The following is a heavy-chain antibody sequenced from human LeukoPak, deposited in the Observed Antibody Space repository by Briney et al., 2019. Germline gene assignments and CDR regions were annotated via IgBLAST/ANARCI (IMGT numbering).Heavy chain of an antibody. J-gene: IGHJ3*02. V-gene: IGHV3-30*18. D-gene: IGHD5-18*01. CDR2: ISYEGSKK. Sequence: GGSMRLSWAASGFTFSSYGMHWDRQAPGKGLEWVAVISYEGSKKYHADSVKGRLTSSRDNSKNTLYLQMNSLRAEDTAVYYCANGYSYGVDAFDIWGQGTMVTVSS. CDR1: GFTFSSYG. CDR3: ANGYSYGVDAFDI.